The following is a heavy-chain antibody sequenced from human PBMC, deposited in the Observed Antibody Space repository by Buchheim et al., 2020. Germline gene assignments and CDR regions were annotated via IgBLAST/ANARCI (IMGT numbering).Heavy chain of an antibody. V-gene: IGHV3-33*01. Sequence: QVQLVESGGGVVQPGRSLRLSCAASGFTFSSYGMHWVRQAPGKGLEWVAVIWYDGSNKYYADSVKGRFTISRDNSKNTLYLQMNSLRAEDTAVYYCAREAKKVVVITNFDYWGQGTL. D-gene: IGHD3-22*01. CDR2: IWYDGSNK. J-gene: IGHJ4*02. CDR3: AREAKKVVVITNFDY. CDR1: GFTFSSYG.